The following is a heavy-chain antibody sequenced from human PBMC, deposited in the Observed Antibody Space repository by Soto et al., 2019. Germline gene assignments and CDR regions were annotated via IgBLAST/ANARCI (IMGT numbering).Heavy chain of an antibody. CDR1: GGTFSSYA. Sequence: QVQLVQSGAEVKKPGSSVKVSCKASGGTFSSYAISWVRQAPGQGLEWMGGIIPIFGTANYAQKFQGRVTITADESTSTASMELSCLRSEDTAVYDCARGDLGIAVAGYGRGMDIWGQGTTVTVSS. CDR3: ARGDLGIAVAGYGRGMDI. D-gene: IGHD6-19*01. CDR2: IIPIFGTA. V-gene: IGHV1-69*12. J-gene: IGHJ6*02.